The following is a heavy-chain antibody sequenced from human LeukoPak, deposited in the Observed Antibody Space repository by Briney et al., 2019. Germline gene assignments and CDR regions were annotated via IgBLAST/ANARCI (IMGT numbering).Heavy chain of an antibody. V-gene: IGHV1-18*01. CDR1: GYTFTSYG. CDR2: ISAYNGNT. J-gene: IGHJ6*02. Sequence: GASVKVSCKASGYTFTSYGISWVRQAPGQGLEWMGWISAYNGNTNYAQKLQGRVTMTRNTSISTAYMELSSLRSEDTAVYYCARAPTDNNWNYDGNYYGMDVWGQGTTVTVSS. CDR3: ARAPTDNNWNYDGNYYGMDV. D-gene: IGHD1-7*01.